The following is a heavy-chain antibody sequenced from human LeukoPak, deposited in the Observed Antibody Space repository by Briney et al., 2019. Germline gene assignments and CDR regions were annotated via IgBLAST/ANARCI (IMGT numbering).Heavy chain of an antibody. CDR1: GFTFSSYA. CDR2: ISGSGGST. J-gene: IGHJ6*04. V-gene: IGHV3-23*01. Sequence: GGSLILSCAASGFTFSSYAMSWVRQAPGKGLEWVSAISGSGGSTYYADSVKGRFTISRDNSKNTLYLQMNSLRAEDTAVYYGANIIERGGIIIKYYYYYGMDVWGKGTTVTVSS. CDR3: ANIIERGGIIIKYYYYYGMDV. D-gene: IGHD3-10*01.